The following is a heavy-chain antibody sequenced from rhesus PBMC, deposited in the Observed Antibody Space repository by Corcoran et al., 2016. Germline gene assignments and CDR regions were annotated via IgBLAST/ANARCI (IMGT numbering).Heavy chain of an antibody. V-gene: IGHV4-173*01. CDR3: ARRRGSDGSGYYGNSLDV. Sequence: QLQLQESGPGLVKPSETLSLTCAVSGGSISSNWWSWIRQPPGQGLEGIGRISGRGGRTRSNPPHESRVTVSADTTRSQFSLRRSCVTAADTAVYYCARRRGSDGSGYYGNSLDVWGRGVLVTVSS. CDR1: GGSISSNW. J-gene: IGHJ5-2*02. D-gene: IGHD3-28*01. CDR2: ISGRGGRT.